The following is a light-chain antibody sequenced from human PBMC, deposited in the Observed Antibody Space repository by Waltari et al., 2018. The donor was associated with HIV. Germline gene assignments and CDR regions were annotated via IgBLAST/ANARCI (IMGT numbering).Light chain of an antibody. J-gene: IGLJ3*02. CDR3: GTWDTSLSAGV. CDR1: SSNIGNTY. Sequence: QSVLTQPPSVSPAPGPQVIISCSGSSSNIGNTYVSWYQQVPGTVPTLLIYDNNKRLSGIPDRFSGSKSGTSATLGITGLQTWDEADYYCGTWDTSLSAGVFGGGTKVTVL. CDR2: DNN. V-gene: IGLV1-51*01.